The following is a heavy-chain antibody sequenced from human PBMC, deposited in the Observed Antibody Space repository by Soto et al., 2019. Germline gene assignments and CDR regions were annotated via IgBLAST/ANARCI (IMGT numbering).Heavy chain of an antibody. D-gene: IGHD3-3*01. CDR1: GFSLSNARMG. Sequence: QVTLKESGPVLVKPTETLTLTCTVSGFSLSNARMGVSWIRQPPGKALEWLAHIFSNDEKSYSTSLKSRLTISKDTSKSQVVLTMTNMDPVDTATYYCARIQEFWSGFQAPYGMDGWGQGPTVTVSS. CDR2: IFSNDEK. V-gene: IGHV2-26*01. J-gene: IGHJ6*02. CDR3: ARIQEFWSGFQAPYGMDG.